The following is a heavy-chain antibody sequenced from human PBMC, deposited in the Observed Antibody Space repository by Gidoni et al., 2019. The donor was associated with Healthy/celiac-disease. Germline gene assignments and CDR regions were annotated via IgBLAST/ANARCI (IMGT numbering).Heavy chain of an antibody. CDR2: IWYDGSNK. Sequence: QVQLVESGGGVVQPGRSLRLSCAASGFTFSSSGMHWVRQAPGKGLAWVAVIWYDGSNKYYADSVKGRFTISRDNSKNTLYLQLNSLRAEDTAVYYCARDQPNCTNGVCYDISYEGVPDYWGQGTLVTVSS. J-gene: IGHJ4*02. CDR3: ARDQPNCTNGVCYDISYEGVPDY. D-gene: IGHD2-8*01. V-gene: IGHV3-33*01. CDR1: GFTFSSSG.